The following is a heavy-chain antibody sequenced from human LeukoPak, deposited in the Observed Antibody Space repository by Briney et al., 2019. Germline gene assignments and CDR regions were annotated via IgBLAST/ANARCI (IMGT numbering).Heavy chain of an antibody. CDR2: ISAYNGNT. D-gene: IGHD6-13*01. Sequence: ASVKVSCKASGYTFTSYGISWVRQAPGQGLEWMGWISAYNGNTNYAQKLQGRVTMTTDTSTSTAYMELRSLRSDDTAVYYCARRMRSSSWYWSWFDPWGQGTLVAVSS. V-gene: IGHV1-18*01. J-gene: IGHJ5*02. CDR3: ARRMRSSSWYWSWFDP. CDR1: GYTFTSYG.